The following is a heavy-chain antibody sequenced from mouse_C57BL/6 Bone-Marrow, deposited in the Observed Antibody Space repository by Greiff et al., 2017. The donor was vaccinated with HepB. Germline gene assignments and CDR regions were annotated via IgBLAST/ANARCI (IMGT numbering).Heavy chain of an antibody. V-gene: IGHV1-61*01. CDR1: GYTFTSYW. CDR2: IYPSDSET. CDR3: AREELRLRFAY. Sequence: VQLQQPGAELVRPGSSVKLSCKASGYTFTSYWMDWVKQRPGQGLECIGNIYPSDSETHYNQKFKDKATLTVDKSSSTSYMQLSSLTSEDSAVYYCAREELRLRFAYWGQGTLVTVSA. D-gene: IGHD3-2*02. J-gene: IGHJ3*01.